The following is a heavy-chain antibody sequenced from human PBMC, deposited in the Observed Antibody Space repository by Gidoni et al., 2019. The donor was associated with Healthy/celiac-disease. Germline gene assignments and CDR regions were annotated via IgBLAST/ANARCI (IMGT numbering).Heavy chain of an antibody. CDR2: IIPIFCTA. CDR1: GGTFSSYA. CDR3: ARGGEWIQLWLRWAGFDY. Sequence: QVQLVQSGAEVKKPGSSVKVSCKASGGTFSSYAISWVRQAPGQGLEWMGGIIPIFCTANYAQKFQGRVTITADESTSTAYMELSSLRSEDTAVYYCARGGEWIQLWLRWAGFDYWGQGTLVTVSS. J-gene: IGHJ4*02. D-gene: IGHD5-18*01. V-gene: IGHV1-69*01.